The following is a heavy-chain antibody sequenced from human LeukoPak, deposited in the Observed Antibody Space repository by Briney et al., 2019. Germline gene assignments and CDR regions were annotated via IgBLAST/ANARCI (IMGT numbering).Heavy chain of an antibody. J-gene: IGHJ4*02. CDR2: IYYSGST. D-gene: IGHD6-19*01. Sequence: TLSLTCTVSGGSISSGDYYWSWIRQPPGKGLEWIGYIYYSGSTYYNPSLKSRVTISVDTSKNQFSLKLSSVTAADTAVYYCARGMGIAVASYFDYWGQGTLVTVSS. V-gene: IGHV4-30-4*01. CDR1: GGSISSGDYY. CDR3: ARGMGIAVASYFDY.